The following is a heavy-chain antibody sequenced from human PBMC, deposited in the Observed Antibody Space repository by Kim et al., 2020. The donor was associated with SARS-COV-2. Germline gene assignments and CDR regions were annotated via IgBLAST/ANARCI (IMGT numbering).Heavy chain of an antibody. CDR3: AKRPSGSGSPYYFDY. V-gene: IGHV3-9*01. J-gene: IGHJ4*02. D-gene: IGHD6-25*01. Sequence: AVSVKGRVTICRDKAKSSLYLQLKTLNPDDTALYYCAKRPSGSGSPYYFDYWGQGTLVTVSS.